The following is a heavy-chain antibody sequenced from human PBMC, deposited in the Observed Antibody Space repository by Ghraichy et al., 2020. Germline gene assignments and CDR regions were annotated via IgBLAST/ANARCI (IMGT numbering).Heavy chain of an antibody. Sequence: GESLNISCAASGFTFSSYGMHWVRQAPGKGLEWVAVISYDGSNEYYADSVKGRFTISRDNSKNTLYLQMNSLRAEDTAVYYCAKGGDFDYWGQGTLVTVSS. CDR1: GFTFSSYG. D-gene: IGHD3-16*01. CDR3: AKGGDFDY. CDR2: ISYDGSNE. V-gene: IGHV3-30*18. J-gene: IGHJ4*02.